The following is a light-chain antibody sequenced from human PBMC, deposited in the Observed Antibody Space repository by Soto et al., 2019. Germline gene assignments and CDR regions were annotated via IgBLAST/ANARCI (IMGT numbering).Light chain of an antibody. CDR2: KVS. CDR3: MQATHWPPYT. J-gene: IGKJ2*01. CDR1: QGLVYSDGNTY. Sequence: EVVMTQSPRNLPVTLGQPASISCWSSQGLVYSDGNTYLNWFQQRPGHSPRRPLYKVSFRDSGVPDRFSGSGSGTAFTLTISRVEAEDVGIYYCMQATHWPPYTFGQGTKLEIK. V-gene: IGKV2-30*01.